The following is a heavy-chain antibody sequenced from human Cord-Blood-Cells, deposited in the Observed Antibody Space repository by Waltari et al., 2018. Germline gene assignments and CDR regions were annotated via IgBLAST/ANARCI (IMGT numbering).Heavy chain of an antibody. J-gene: IGHJ4*02. CDR3: AKSPSRLTGDDNY. Sequence: QVQLVESGGGVVQTGRSLRLSCAAAGFTLRLSRRHWFRQAPGKGMEWVAVISYDGSNKYYADSVKGRFTISRDNSKNTLYLQMNSLRAEDTAVYYCAKSPSRLTGDDNYWGQGTLVTVSS. CDR1: GFTLRLSR. CDR2: ISYDGSNK. D-gene: IGHD7-27*01. V-gene: IGHV3-30*18.